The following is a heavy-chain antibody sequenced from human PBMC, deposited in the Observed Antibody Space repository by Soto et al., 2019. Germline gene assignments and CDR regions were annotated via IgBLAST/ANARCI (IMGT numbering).Heavy chain of an antibody. CDR1: GYTFTNYW. J-gene: IGHJ3*02. V-gene: IGHV5-51*01. CDR2: IYPGDSQT. Sequence: PGESLKISCEVSGYTFTNYWIAWVRQMPGKGPEWMGGIYPGDSQTRYSPTFQGQVAISADKSVNTAYLQWSSLKASDTAMYYCARGMVIVPAAYDAFEIWGQGTMVTVSS. CDR3: ARGMVIVPAAYDAFEI. D-gene: IGHD2-2*01.